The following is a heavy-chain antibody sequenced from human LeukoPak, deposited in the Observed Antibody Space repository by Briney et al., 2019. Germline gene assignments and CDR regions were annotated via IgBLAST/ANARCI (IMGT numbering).Heavy chain of an antibody. CDR1: EYSLTQYP. J-gene: IGHJ4*02. CDR2: INTVSGNT. D-gene: IGHD3-3*01. Sequence: GASVKISRKTSEYSLTQYPIHWVRQAPGQRLEWMGWINTVSGNTRYSQNFQGRVTITRDTSASTAYMELSYLKSEDTAIYYCANWAGAPADYFSGPLDYWGQGTLVTVSS. V-gene: IGHV1-3*04. CDR3: ANWAGAPADYFSGPLDY.